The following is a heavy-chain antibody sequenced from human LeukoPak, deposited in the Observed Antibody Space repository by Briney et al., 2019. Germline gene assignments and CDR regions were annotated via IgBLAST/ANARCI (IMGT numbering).Heavy chain of an antibody. CDR3: ARTPRPYGSGSYYRGAFDI. CDR2: IIPIFGTA. Sequence: ASVKVSCKASGGTFRNYLITWVRQAPGQGLEWMGGIIPIFGTANYAQKFQGRVTITADESTSTAYMELSSLRSEDTAVYYCARTPRPYGSGSYYRGAFDIWGQGTMVTVSS. V-gene: IGHV1-69*13. D-gene: IGHD3-10*01. CDR1: GGTFRNYL. J-gene: IGHJ3*02.